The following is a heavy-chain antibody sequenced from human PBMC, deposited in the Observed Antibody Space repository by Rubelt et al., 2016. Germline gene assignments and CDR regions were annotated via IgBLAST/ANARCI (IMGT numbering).Heavy chain of an antibody. CDR2: GET. Sequence: GETIYAQKFQGRVTMTEDTSTDTAYMELSSLRSEDTAVYYCARDQGSSGYSGYAGLVPFDYWGQGTLVTVSS. V-gene: IGHV1-24*01. D-gene: IGHD5-12*01. J-gene: IGHJ4*02. CDR3: ARDQGSSGYSGYAGLVPFDY.